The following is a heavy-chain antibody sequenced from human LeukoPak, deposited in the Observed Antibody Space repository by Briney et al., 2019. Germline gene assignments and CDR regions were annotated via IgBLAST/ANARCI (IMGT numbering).Heavy chain of an antibody. J-gene: IGHJ2*01. V-gene: IGHV3-23*01. CDR1: GFTFSSYA. CDR2: ISGSGGST. Sequence: GGSLRLSCAASGFTFSSYAMSWVRQAPGKGLEWVSAISGSGGSTYYADSVKGRFTISRDNSKNTLYLQMNSLRAEDTAVYYCAKGYCSGGSYPLVWYFDLWGRGTLVTVSS. CDR3: AKGYCSGGSYPLVWYFDL. D-gene: IGHD2-15*01.